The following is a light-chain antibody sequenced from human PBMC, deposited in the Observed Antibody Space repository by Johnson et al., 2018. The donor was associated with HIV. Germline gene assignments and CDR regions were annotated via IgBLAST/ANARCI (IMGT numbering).Light chain of an antibody. CDR2: DNN. Sequence: QSVLTQPPSVSAAPGQKVTISCSGSNSNIGNNYVSWYQQLPGTAPKLLIYDNNKRPSGIPDRFSGSKSGTSATLGITGLQTGNEANYYCGTWDSSLSGVFATGTKVTVL. J-gene: IGLJ1*01. V-gene: IGLV1-51*01. CDR3: GTWDSSLSGV. CDR1: NSNIGNNY.